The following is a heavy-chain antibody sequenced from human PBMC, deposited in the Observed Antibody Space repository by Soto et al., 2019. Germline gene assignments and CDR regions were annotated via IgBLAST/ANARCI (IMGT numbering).Heavy chain of an antibody. CDR2: ISYDGGSE. D-gene: IGHD1-26*01. Sequence: QVQLVESGGGVVQPGRSLRLSCAASGFTFRNYAMHWVRQTAVKGLEWVAFISYDGGSEEYDDSVKGRFTISRDNSKNTLFLQMNSLRPDDRAVYYCAKDVGDQRHFDSWCQGALVTVSS. CDR1: GFTFRNYA. CDR3: AKDVGDQRHFDS. V-gene: IGHV3-30*18. J-gene: IGHJ4*02.